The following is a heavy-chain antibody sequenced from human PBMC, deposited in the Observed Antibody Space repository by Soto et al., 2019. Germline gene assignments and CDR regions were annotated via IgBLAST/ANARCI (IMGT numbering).Heavy chain of an antibody. CDR1: GGSISSSSYY. CDR3: ARHWVRSSSWYFYYYGMDV. Sequence: QLQLQESGPGLVKPSETLSLTCTVSGGSISSSSYYWGWIRQPPGKGLEWIGSIYYSGSTYYNPSLKSRVTISVDTSKNQFSLKLSSVTAADTAVYYCARHWVRSSSWYFYYYGMDVWGQGTTVTVSS. J-gene: IGHJ6*02. V-gene: IGHV4-39*01. CDR2: IYYSGST. D-gene: IGHD6-13*01.